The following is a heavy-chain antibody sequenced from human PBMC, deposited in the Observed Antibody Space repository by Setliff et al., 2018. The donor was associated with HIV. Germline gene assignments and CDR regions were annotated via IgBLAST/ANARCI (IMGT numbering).Heavy chain of an antibody. CDR1: GYSFTSYW. CDR3: ARRPYYDSWSGHQAFDI. J-gene: IGHJ3*02. CDR2: IYPYDSDT. D-gene: IGHD3-3*01. V-gene: IGHV5-51*01. Sequence: AGESLKISCKGSGYSFTSYWIGWVRQMPGKGLEWMGIIYPYDSDTRYSPSFQGQVTISADKSISTAYVQWSGLKASDTAMYYCARRPYYDSWSGHQAFDIWGQGTMVTVSS.